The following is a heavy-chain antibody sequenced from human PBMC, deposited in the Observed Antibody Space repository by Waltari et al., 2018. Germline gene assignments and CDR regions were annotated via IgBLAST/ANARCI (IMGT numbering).Heavy chain of an antibody. CDR3: VRDHWGPDY. D-gene: IGHD7-27*01. CDR2: IHKDGSEK. J-gene: IGHJ4*02. CDR1: GFTFTDYG. V-gene: IGHV3-7*01. Sequence: EVHLVESGGGLVQPGGSLRLSCAVSGFTFTDYGMSWVRQAPGKGPEWVANIHKDGSEKNYVDYVKGRFTISRDNAKDSVYLQMNSLRADDTAMYYCVRDHWGPDYWGQGTLVTVSS.